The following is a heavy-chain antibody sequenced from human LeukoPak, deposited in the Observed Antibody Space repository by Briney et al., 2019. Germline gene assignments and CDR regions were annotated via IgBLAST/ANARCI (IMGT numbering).Heavy chain of an antibody. D-gene: IGHD3-9*01. CDR1: GFNFGGNG. Sequence: PGRALRLSCAASGFNFGGNGMPWVRQAPGKGLEWLAAMWNDGRTFYQDSVKGRFIMSRDISKNTLYLQMDSLRGEDTGIYYCAREYFDVWGQGTTVSVSS. V-gene: IGHV3-33*01. J-gene: IGHJ6*02. CDR2: MWNDGRT. CDR3: AREYFDV.